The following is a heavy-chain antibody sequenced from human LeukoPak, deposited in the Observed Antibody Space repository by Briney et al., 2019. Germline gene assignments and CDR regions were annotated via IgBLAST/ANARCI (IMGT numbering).Heavy chain of an antibody. D-gene: IGHD2-15*01. CDR2: IYPGDSDT. V-gene: IGHV5-51*01. Sequence: GESLKISCKGSGYSFTSYWIVWVRQMPGKGLEWMGIIYPGDSDTRCSPSFQGQVTISADKSISTAYLQWSSLRASDTAMYFCARGLQNYFYGMDVWGQGTTVTVSS. J-gene: IGHJ6*02. CDR3: ARGLQNYFYGMDV. CDR1: GYSFTSYW.